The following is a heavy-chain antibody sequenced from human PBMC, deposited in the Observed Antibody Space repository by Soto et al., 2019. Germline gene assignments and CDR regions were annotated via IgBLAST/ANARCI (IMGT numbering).Heavy chain of an antibody. D-gene: IGHD3-10*02. V-gene: IGHV3-30*03. CDR3: GRPFPFKTLMRVHD. Sequence: QVQLVESGGGVVQPGGSLRLSCAASGFTFNSYGMQWVRQAPGKGLEWVAVISSDAIDAYYADSVKGRFTISRDNSKNTVYLQMNSLRADDTAVYYCGRPFPFKTLMRVHDWGQGTLVTVSS. CDR2: ISSDAIDA. CDR1: GFTFNSYG. J-gene: IGHJ1*01.